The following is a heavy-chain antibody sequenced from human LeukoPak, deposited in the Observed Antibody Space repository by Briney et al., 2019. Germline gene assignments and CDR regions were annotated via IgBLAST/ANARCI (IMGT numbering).Heavy chain of an antibody. CDR2: ISGSGGST. CDR1: GFTFSSYA. V-gene: IGHV3-23*01. J-gene: IGHJ5*02. D-gene: IGHD6-13*01. Sequence: GGSLRLSCAASGFTFSSYAMSWVRQAPGKGLEWVSAISGSGGSTYYADSVKGRFTISRDNSKNTLYLQMNSLRAEDTAVYYCARDKGSSWYSWFDPWGQGTLVTVSS. CDR3: ARDKGSSWYSWFDP.